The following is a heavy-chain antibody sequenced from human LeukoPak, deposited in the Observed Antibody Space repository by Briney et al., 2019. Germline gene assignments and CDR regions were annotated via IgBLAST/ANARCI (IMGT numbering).Heavy chain of an antibody. Sequence: SETLSLTCAVYGGSFSGYYWGWIRQPPGEGLEWLGEINHSGSTNYNPSLKSRVTLPVATSKNQFSLNMRSVTAADTAVYYCARGPPRKPRSGGSWCWFDPWGQGTLVTVSS. CDR1: GGSFSGYY. CDR3: ARGPPRKPRSGGSWCWFDP. CDR2: INHSGST. V-gene: IGHV4-34*01. D-gene: IGHD2-15*01. J-gene: IGHJ5*02.